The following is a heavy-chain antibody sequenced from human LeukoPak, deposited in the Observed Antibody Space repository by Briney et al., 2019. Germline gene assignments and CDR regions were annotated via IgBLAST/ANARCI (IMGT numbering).Heavy chain of an antibody. J-gene: IGHJ2*01. Sequence: ASVKVSCKASGYTFTDYYMHWVRQAPGHGLEWMGIINPSGGTTNYARKLQGRVTMTRDTSTSTVYMEMSSLRSDDTAVYYCARGLRGSSLNFDLWGRGSLVTVSS. CDR2: INPSGGTT. V-gene: IGHV1-46*04. D-gene: IGHD2-15*01. CDR3: ARGLRGSSLNFDL. CDR1: GYTFTDYY.